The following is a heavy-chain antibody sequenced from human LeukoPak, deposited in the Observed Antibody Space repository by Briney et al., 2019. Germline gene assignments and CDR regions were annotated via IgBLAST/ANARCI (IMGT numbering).Heavy chain of an antibody. D-gene: IGHD6-6*01. J-gene: IGHJ4*02. Sequence: GGSLRLSCAASGFTFSSYSMNWVRQAPGKGLEWVSSISSSSSYICYADSVKDRFTISRDNAKNSLYLQMNSLRAEDTAVYYCARDWQAARLDYWGQGTLVTVSS. CDR3: ARDWQAARLDY. V-gene: IGHV3-21*01. CDR2: ISSSSSYI. CDR1: GFTFSSYS.